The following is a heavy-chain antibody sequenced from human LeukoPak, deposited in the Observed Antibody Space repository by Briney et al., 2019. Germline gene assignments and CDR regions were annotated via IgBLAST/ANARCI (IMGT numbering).Heavy chain of an antibody. CDR3: ARDLAVAGTNYFDF. V-gene: IGHV4-4*02. Sequence: PGGSLRLSCAASGFTFSSYAMHWVRQPPGKGLEWIGEVFHSGSTNYNPSLKSRVTISIDKSKNQFSLEVTSVTAADTAIYYCARDLAVAGTNYFDFWGQGVLVTVSS. CDR2: VFHSGST. CDR1: GFTFSSYA. J-gene: IGHJ4*02. D-gene: IGHD6-19*01.